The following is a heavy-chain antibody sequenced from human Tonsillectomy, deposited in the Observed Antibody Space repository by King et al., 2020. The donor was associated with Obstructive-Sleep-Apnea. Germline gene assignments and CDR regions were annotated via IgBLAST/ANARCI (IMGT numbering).Heavy chain of an antibody. Sequence: VQLVESGGGLVQPGGSLRLSCAASGFTFSSYSMNWVRQAPGKGLEWVSYISSSSSTIYYADSVKGRFTISRDNAKNSLYLQMNSLRAEDTAVYYCARDQAPYCGGDCPFDYWGQGTLVTVSS. D-gene: IGHD2-21*02. V-gene: IGHV3-48*04. J-gene: IGHJ4*02. CDR3: ARDQAPYCGGDCPFDY. CDR1: GFTFSSYS. CDR2: ISSSSSTI.